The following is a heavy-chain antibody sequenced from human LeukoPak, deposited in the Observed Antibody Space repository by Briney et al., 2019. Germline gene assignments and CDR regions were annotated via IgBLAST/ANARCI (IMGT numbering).Heavy chain of an antibody. CDR1: GFTFSSYW. J-gene: IGHJ4*02. Sequence: GGSLRLSCAASGFTFSSYWMSWVPQAPGKGLEWVANIKQDGSEKYYVDSVKGRFTISRDNAKNSLYLQMNSLRAEDTAVYYCARDERTPKRLLLRYFGYWGQGTLVTVSS. CDR2: IKQDGSEK. V-gene: IGHV3-7*01. CDR3: ARDERTPKRLLLRYFGY. D-gene: IGHD3-9*01.